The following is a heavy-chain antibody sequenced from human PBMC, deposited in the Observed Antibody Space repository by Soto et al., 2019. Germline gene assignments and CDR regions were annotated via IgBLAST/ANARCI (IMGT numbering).Heavy chain of an antibody. CDR1: GFIFDSDW. Sequence: GGSLRLSCAASGFIFDSDWMRWVRQAPGQGLVWVSPINNSGGITSYADSVKGRFTISRDNSKNTLYLQMNSLRAEDTAVYYCAKGGYNYGFLFDCWGQGTLVTVSS. CDR2: INNSGGIT. J-gene: IGHJ4*02. D-gene: IGHD5-18*01. CDR3: AKGGYNYGFLFDC. V-gene: IGHV3-74*01.